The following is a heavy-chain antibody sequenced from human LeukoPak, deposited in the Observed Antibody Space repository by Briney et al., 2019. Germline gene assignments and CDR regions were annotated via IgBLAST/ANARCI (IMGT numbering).Heavy chain of an antibody. CDR2: IHDSGST. Sequence: SETLSLTCTVSGGSISSGNYHWSWIRQPPGKGLEWIGYIHDSGSTNYHPSLKSRVTISVDTSKKESSLKLSSVTAADTAVYYCARDRRVAYNYDSSGYYYGPHTGFAPGAQETLVTVPS. V-gene: IGHV4-61*01. J-gene: IGHJ5*02. CDR1: GGSISSGNYH. CDR3: ARDRRVAYNYDSSGYYYGPHTGFAP. D-gene: IGHD3-22*01.